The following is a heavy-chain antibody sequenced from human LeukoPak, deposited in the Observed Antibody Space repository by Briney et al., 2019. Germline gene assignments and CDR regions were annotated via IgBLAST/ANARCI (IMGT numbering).Heavy chain of an antibody. V-gene: IGHV1-46*01. CDR3: ARDLTRDSSAGKNWFDP. J-gene: IGHJ5*02. CDR1: GGTFSSYA. D-gene: IGHD6-25*01. Sequence: GASVKVSCKASGGTFSSYAISWVRQAPGQGLEWMGIINPSGGSTSYAQKFQGRVTMTRDTSTSTVYMELSSLRSEDTAVYYCARDLTRDSSAGKNWFDPWGQGTLVTVSS. CDR2: INPSGGST.